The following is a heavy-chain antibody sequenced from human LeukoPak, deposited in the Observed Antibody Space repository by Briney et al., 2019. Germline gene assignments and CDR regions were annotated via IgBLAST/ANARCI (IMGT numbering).Heavy chain of an antibody. CDR2: ISGRSSTI. CDR1: GFTFTSYS. V-gene: IGHV3-48*01. CDR3: SGDGYYYGSGSYYKVDFDY. D-gene: IGHD3-10*01. Sequence: GRSLCLSCAASGFTFTSYSMNWVRQAPRNGLAWVSYISGRSSTIYYADSVKGRFTISRDNAKHSPYLQMNRLRGADTAGSCSSGDGYYYGSGSYYKVDFDYWGQGTLVTVSS. J-gene: IGHJ4*02.